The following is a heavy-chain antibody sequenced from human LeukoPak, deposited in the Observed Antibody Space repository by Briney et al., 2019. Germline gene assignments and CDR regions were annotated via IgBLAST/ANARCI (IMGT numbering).Heavy chain of an antibody. CDR1: GGSISSGDYY. J-gene: IGHJ4*02. CDR2: IYYSGST. D-gene: IGHD6-6*01. Sequence: SQTLSLTCTVSGGSISSGDYYWSWIRQPPGKGLEWIGYIYYSGSTYYNPSLKSRVTISVDTSKNQFSLKLSSVTAADTAVYYCARGALDSSSSDIFDYWGQGTLVTVSS. V-gene: IGHV4-30-4*01. CDR3: ARGALDSSSSDIFDY.